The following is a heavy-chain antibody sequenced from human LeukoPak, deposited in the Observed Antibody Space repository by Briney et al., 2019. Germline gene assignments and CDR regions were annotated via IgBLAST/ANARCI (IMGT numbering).Heavy chain of an antibody. Sequence: SETLSLTCTVSGGSISSYYWSWIRQPPGKGLEWIGYVYYSGSTNYNPSLKSRVTISVDTSKNQFSLKLSSVTAADTAVYYCARSCRILDIVATIRARLGGNGFDIWGQGTMVTVSS. CDR1: GGSISSYY. CDR2: VYYSGST. J-gene: IGHJ3*02. V-gene: IGHV4-59*01. D-gene: IGHD5-12*01. CDR3: ARSCRILDIVATIRARLGGNGFDI.